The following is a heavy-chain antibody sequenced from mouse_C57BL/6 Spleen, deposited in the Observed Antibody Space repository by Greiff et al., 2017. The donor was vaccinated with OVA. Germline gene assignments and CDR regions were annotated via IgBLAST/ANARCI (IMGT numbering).Heavy chain of an antibody. V-gene: IGHV7-3*01. CDR2: IRNKANGFTT. Sequence: EVKLMESGGGLVQPGGSLSLSCAASGFTFTDYYMSWVRQPPGKALEWLGFIRNKANGFTTEYSASVKGRFTISRDNSQSILYLQMNALRAEDSATYYCARYGYYGSSYGWYFDVWGTGTTVTVSS. CDR3: ARYGYYGSSYGWYFDV. D-gene: IGHD1-1*01. J-gene: IGHJ1*03. CDR1: GFTFTDYY.